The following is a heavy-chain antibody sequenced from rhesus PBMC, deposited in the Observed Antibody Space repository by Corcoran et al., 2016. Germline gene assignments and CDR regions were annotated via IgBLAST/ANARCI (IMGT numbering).Heavy chain of an antibody. CDR1: GFNFGSDA. V-gene: IGHV1-198*02. Sequence: QVQLVQSGAEVKKPGASEKVSCKASGFNFGSDAILRGRTAPDQGHGGMGVIGPLVSEANDEQKFQGRVTITADTSTSTAYMELSSLRSKDTAVYYCERDTRLYYCDYGGQGVLVTVSS. D-gene: IGHD1-14*01. CDR3: ERDTRLYYCDY. J-gene: IGHJ4*01. CDR2: IGPLVSEA.